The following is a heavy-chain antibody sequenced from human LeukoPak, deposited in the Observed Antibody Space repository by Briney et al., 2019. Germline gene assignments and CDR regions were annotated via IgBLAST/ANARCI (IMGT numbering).Heavy chain of an antibody. CDR3: ARLTGYSSGSWFDP. CDR1: GGSISSYY. D-gene: IGHD3-9*01. V-gene: IGHV4-59*01. CDR2: IYYSGST. J-gene: IGHJ5*02. Sequence: SETLSLTCTVSGGSISSYYWSWIRQPPGKGLEWIGYIYYSGSTNYNPSLKSRVTISVHTSKNQFSLKLSSVTAADTAVYYCARLTGYSSGSWFDPWGQGTLVTVSS.